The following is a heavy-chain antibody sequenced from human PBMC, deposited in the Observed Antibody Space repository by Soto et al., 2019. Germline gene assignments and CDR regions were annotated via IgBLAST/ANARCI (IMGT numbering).Heavy chain of an antibody. CDR3: ATSEGRDRYSFEY. Sequence: AASVKVSCKASGVTFNRQDMRWVRQAPGQGLEWMAGIIPMFGTPHYAEKFQDRVTVTADESTGTAYLELSSLTSEDTAVYYCATSEGRDRYSFEYWGPGTLVTVSS. CDR1: GVTFNRQD. D-gene: IGHD4-4*01. CDR2: IIPMFGTP. V-gene: IGHV1-69*13. J-gene: IGHJ4*02.